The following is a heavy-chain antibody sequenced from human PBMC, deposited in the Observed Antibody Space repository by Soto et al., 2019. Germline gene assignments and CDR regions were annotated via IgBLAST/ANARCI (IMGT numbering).Heavy chain of an antibody. D-gene: IGHD2-2*01. CDR2: IIPIFGTA. CDR3: ARGRDIVVVPALMRNADYYYGMDV. V-gene: IGHV1-69*01. J-gene: IGHJ6*02. Sequence: QVQLVQSGAEVKKPGSSVKVSCKASGGTFSSYAISWVRQAPGQGLEWMGGIIPIFGTANYAQKFQCRVTITADESTSTAYMELSSLRSEDTAVYYCARGRDIVVVPALMRNADYYYGMDVWGQGTTVTVSS. CDR1: GGTFSSYA.